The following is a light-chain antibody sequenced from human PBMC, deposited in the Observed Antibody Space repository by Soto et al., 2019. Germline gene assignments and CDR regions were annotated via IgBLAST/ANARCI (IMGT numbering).Light chain of an antibody. CDR3: QHYSSWYT. CDR2: KAS. Sequence: DIQMTQSPSTLSASVGDRVTMTCLASQSISSWLAWYQQKPGKDPKFLIYKASTLESGVPSRFSGSGSGTEFTLTISSLLPDDFSTYYCQHYSSWYTVGQGTKLQIK. V-gene: IGKV1-5*03. J-gene: IGKJ2*01. CDR1: QSISSW.